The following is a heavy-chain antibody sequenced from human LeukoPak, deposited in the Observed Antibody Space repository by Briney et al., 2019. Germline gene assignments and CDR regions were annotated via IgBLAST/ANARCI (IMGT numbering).Heavy chain of an antibody. J-gene: IGHJ6*02. CDR3: AKSCGGTCYYYGMDV. Sequence: GGSLRLSCTASGFTFSTYNMNWVRQAPGKGLEWVSSINAGGGATYYADSVKGRFTISRDNSKNTLHLQLNSLRAEDTALYYCAKSCGGTCYYYGMDVWGQGTTVTVSS. CDR2: INAGGGAT. CDR1: GFTFSTYN. V-gene: IGHV3-23*01. D-gene: IGHD2-15*01.